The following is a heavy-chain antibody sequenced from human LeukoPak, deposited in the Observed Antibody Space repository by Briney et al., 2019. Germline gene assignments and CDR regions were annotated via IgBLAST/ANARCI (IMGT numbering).Heavy chain of an antibody. V-gene: IGHV3-30-3*01. CDR1: GFAFSSYA. Sequence: GRSLRLSCAASGFAFSSYAMHWVRQAPGKGLEWVAVISYDGSNKYYADSVKGRFTISRDNSKNTLCLQMNSLRAEDTAVYYCARDRGYGDYGGGYFDYWGQGTPVTVSS. J-gene: IGHJ4*02. CDR2: ISYDGSNK. CDR3: ARDRGYGDYGGGYFDY. D-gene: IGHD4-17*01.